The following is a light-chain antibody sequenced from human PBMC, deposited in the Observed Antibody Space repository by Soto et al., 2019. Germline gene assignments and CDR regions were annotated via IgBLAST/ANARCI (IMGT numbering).Light chain of an antibody. V-gene: IGKV3-20*01. CDR1: QSITNNY. CDR2: GAS. J-gene: IGKJ5*01. Sequence: ETVLTQSPGTLSLSPGERATLSCRASQSITNNYLAWYQQKPGQAPRLLIYGASSRVTGIPDRFSGRGSGTDFTLTISRLEPEDVAVYYCQQYRTSPITFGQGTRLEIK. CDR3: QQYRTSPIT.